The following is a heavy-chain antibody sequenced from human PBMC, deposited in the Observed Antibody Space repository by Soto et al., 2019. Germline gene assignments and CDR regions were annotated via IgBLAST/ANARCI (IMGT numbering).Heavy chain of an antibody. D-gene: IGHD1-1*01. CDR1: GFTFRSSA. CDR3: ATQRRIPDY. Sequence: EVQLLESGGGLVQPGGSLRLSCAASGFTFRSSAMSWVRQAPGKGLEWVSTISGGGSSTYYTDSVKGRFTISRDNSKNTLYLQMNSLRAEDTAVYYCATQRRIPDYWGQGTLVTVSS. V-gene: IGHV3-23*01. J-gene: IGHJ4*02. CDR2: ISGGGSST.